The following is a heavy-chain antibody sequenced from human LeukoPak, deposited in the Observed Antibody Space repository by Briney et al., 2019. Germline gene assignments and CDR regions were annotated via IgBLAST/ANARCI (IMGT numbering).Heavy chain of an antibody. Sequence: PGRCLRLSSAAAGFTFTNAGIHWVRLAAGKGLEWVSFISHDGANKYYSDSVDGRFTVSRLNSQNTVHLQMTDLRPDDTATYYCASEDVDTGDFWGQGTLVTVSS. J-gene: IGHJ4*02. D-gene: IGHD5-18*01. CDR1: GFTFTNAG. CDR2: ISHDGANK. CDR3: ASEDVDTGDF. V-gene: IGHV3-30*01.